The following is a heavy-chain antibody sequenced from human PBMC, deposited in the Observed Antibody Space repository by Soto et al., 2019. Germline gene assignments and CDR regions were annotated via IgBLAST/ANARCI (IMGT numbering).Heavy chain of an antibody. J-gene: IGHJ5*02. D-gene: IGHD6-6*01. V-gene: IGHV1-69*06. CDR2: IIPIFGTA. CDR1: GGTFSSYS. Sequence: GASVKVSCKASGGTFSSYSISWVLQAPGQGLEWMGGIIPIFGTANYAQKFQGRVTITADKSTSTAYMELSSLRSEDTAVYYCARDQVIAARYNWFDPWGQGTLVTVSS. CDR3: ARDQVIAARYNWFDP.